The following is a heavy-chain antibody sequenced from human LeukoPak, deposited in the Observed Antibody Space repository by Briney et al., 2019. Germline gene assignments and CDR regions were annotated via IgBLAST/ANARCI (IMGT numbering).Heavy chain of an antibody. D-gene: IGHD3-22*01. Sequence: SVKVSCTASGGTFSSYAISWVRQAPGQGLEWMGGIIPIFGTANYAQKFQGRVTITADESTSTAYMELRSLRSDDTAVYYCARGKPYYYDSSGWTPLDYWGQGTLVTVSS. J-gene: IGHJ4*02. V-gene: IGHV1-69*13. CDR1: GGTFSSYA. CDR2: IIPIFGTA. CDR3: ARGKPYYYDSSGWTPLDY.